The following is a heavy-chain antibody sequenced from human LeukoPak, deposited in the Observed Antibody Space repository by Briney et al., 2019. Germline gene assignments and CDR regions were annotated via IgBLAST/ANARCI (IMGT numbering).Heavy chain of an antibody. D-gene: IGHD2-15*01. CDR3: ARDGPLPEQVVVAATLVDYYYGMDV. Sequence: SQTLSLTCAISGDSVSSNSAAWNWIRQSPSRGLEWLGRTYYRSKWYNDYAVSVKSRITINPDTSKNQFSLQLNSVTPEDTAVYYCARDGPLPEQVVVAATLVDYYYGMDVWGQGTTVTVSS. CDR1: GDSVSSNSAA. J-gene: IGHJ6*02. V-gene: IGHV6-1*01. CDR2: TYYRSKWYN.